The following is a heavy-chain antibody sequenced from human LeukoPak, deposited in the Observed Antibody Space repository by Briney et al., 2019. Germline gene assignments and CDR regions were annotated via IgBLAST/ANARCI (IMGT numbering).Heavy chain of an antibody. CDR1: GYTFTGYY. CDR2: INPNSGGT. V-gene: IGHV1-2*02. Sequence: ASVKVSCKASGYTFTGYYMHWVRQAPGQGLEWMGWINPNSGGTNYAQKFQGRVTMTRDTSISTAYMELSGLRFDDTAVYYCARMLPQWLPYYHGMDVWGQGTTVTVSS. CDR3: ARMLPQWLPYYHGMDV. D-gene: IGHD6-19*01. J-gene: IGHJ6*02.